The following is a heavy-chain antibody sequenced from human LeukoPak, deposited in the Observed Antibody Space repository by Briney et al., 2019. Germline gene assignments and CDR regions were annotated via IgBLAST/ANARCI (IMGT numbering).Heavy chain of an antibody. V-gene: IGHV1-18*01. CDR1: GYTFTSYG. J-gene: IGHJ6*02. CDR2: ISAYNGNT. D-gene: IGHD3-9*01. Sequence: GASVKVSCKASGYTFTSYGISWVRQAPGQGLEWMGWISAYNGNTNYAQKLQGRVTMTTDTSTSTAYMELRSLRSDDTAVYYCASSRYYDILTGYPDYYGMDVWAKGPRSPSP. CDR3: ASSRYYDILTGYPDYYGMDV.